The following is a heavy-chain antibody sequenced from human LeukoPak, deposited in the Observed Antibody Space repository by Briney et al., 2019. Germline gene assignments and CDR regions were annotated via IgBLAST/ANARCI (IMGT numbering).Heavy chain of an antibody. CDR3: ARPYYYGSGTYNSYYFDY. CDR1: GGSFSGYY. J-gene: IGHJ4*02. CDR2: INHTGST. D-gene: IGHD3-10*01. Sequence: PSETLSLTCAVYGGSFSGYYWTWIRQPPGKGLEWIGEINHTGSTNYNPSLKSRVTISVDTSKNQFSLKLSSVTAADTAAYYCARPYYYGSGTYNSYYFDYWGQGTQVTVSS. V-gene: IGHV4-34*01.